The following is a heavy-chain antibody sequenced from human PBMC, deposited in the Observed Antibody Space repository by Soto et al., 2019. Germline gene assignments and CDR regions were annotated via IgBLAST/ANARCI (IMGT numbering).Heavy chain of an antibody. V-gene: IGHV1-8*01. CDR2: MNPNSGNT. CDR1: GYTFTSYD. Sequence: ASVKVSCKASGYTFTSYDINWVRQATGQGLEWMGWMNPNSGNTGYAQKFQGRVTMTRNTSISTAYMELSSLRSEDTAVYYCVRALSKRLRFLEWLLYPYDYWGQGTLVTVSS. J-gene: IGHJ4*02. CDR3: VRALSKRLRFLEWLLYPYDY. D-gene: IGHD3-3*01.